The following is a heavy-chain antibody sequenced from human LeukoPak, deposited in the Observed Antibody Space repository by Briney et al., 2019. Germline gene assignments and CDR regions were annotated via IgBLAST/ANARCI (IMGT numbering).Heavy chain of an antibody. CDR3: ARGSDYCDY. CDR1: GASVSTYY. J-gene: IGHJ4*02. D-gene: IGHD1-26*01. Sequence: PSESLSLTCTASGASVSTYYWSWIRQPPGKGLEWIGYILSSGSTSYNPSLKSRVTISVDTSKNQFSLKLSSVTAADTAVYYYARGSDYCDYWGQGTLVTVSS. V-gene: IGHV4-59*02. CDR2: ILSSGST.